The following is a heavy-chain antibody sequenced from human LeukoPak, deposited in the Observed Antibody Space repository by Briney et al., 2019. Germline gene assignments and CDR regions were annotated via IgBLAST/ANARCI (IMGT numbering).Heavy chain of an antibody. V-gene: IGHV3-23*01. CDR1: GFTFSTFA. D-gene: IGHD2-8*02. Sequence: GGSLRLSYAASGFTFSTFAMIWVRQPPGKGLEWVSSIFPSGGEIHYADSVRGRFTISRDNSKSTLSLQMNSLRAEDTAIYYCATYRQVLSPFESWGQGTLVTVSS. CDR3: ATYRQVLSPFES. CDR2: IFPSGGEI. J-gene: IGHJ4*02.